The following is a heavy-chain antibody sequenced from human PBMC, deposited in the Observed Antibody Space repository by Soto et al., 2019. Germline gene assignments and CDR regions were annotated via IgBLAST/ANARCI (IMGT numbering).Heavy chain of an antibody. Sequence: GASVKVSCKASGYTFNGWYMHWVLQAPGQGLEWMGWINPKSGGIKYERKFQGSVSMTRDTATNTAYMELSSLSSNDTAVYYCARGSWMDETDALTGDWNDYSMDVWGQGTTVTVSS. CDR1: GYTFNGWY. CDR3: ARGSWMDETDALTGDWNDYSMDV. V-gene: IGHV1-2*04. J-gene: IGHJ6*02. CDR2: INPKSGGI. D-gene: IGHD1-1*01.